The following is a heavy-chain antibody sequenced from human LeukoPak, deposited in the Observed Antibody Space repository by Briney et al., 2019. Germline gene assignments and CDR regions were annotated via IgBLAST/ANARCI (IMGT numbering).Heavy chain of an antibody. Sequence: ASVKVSCKASGFTFTSYYMHWVRQAPGQGLEWMGWINPNRGGTNYAQKFQGRVIMTRDTSISTAYMELSSLRSDDTAIYYCARDAAFGGVIVNWGQGTLVTVSS. V-gene: IGHV1-2*02. CDR2: INPNRGGT. CDR3: ARDAAFGGVIVN. D-gene: IGHD3-16*02. J-gene: IGHJ4*02. CDR1: GFTFTSYY.